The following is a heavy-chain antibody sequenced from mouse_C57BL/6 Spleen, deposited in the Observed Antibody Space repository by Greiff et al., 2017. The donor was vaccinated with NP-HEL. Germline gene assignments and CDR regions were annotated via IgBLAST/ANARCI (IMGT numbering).Heavy chain of an antibody. V-gene: IGHV1-26*01. CDR3: ARGNWDERYYFDY. Sequence: EVQLQQSGPELVKPGASVKISCKASGYTFTDYYMNWVKQSHGKSLEWIGDINPNNGGTSYNQKFKGKATLTVDKSSSTAYMELRSLTSEDSAVYYCARGNWDERYYFDYWGQGTTLTVSA. CDR2: INPNNGGT. D-gene: IGHD4-1*01. J-gene: IGHJ2*01. CDR1: GYTFTDYY.